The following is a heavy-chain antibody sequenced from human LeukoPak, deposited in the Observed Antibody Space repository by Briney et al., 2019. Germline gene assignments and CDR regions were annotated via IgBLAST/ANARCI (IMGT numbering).Heavy chain of an antibody. Sequence: GGSLRLSCAASGFTFNNYWMSWVRQAPGKGLEWVSAISGSGGSTYYADSVKGRFTISRDNSKNTLYLQMNSLRAEDTAVYYCAKGDSAVAGTVDYWGQGTLVTVSS. V-gene: IGHV3-23*01. CDR3: AKGDSAVAGTVDY. J-gene: IGHJ4*02. CDR2: ISGSGGST. CDR1: GFTFNNYW. D-gene: IGHD6-19*01.